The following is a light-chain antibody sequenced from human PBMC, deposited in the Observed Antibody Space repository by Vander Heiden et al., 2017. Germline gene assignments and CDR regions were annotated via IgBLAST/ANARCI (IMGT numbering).Light chain of an antibody. V-gene: IGLV1-40*01. Sequence: QSVLTQPPSLSGAHGQRVTIPCTGSSSNVGAGDDVLWYQQHPGAAPKLLIYGDRNRPSGGPDRFSGSKYGTSATLATTGLQAEEEADYYCQSYDSSLSGYVFGTGTKLTVL. J-gene: IGLJ1*01. CDR2: GDR. CDR3: QSYDSSLSGYV. CDR1: SSNVGAGDD.